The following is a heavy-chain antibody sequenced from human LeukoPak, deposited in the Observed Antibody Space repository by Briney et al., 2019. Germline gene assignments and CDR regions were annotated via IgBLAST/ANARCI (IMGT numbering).Heavy chain of an antibody. CDR1: GYTFTNNG. J-gene: IGHJ4*02. CDR2: INSYNGDT. Sequence: GASVKVSCKTSGYTFTNNGISWVRQAPGQGLEWMAWINSYNGDTHYAQKFQVRVTMTTDTSTSTAFLELRSLNSDDTALYYCAKDFDYVVDYWGQGTLVTVPS. V-gene: IGHV1-18*01. CDR3: AKDFDYVVDY. D-gene: IGHD3-9*01.